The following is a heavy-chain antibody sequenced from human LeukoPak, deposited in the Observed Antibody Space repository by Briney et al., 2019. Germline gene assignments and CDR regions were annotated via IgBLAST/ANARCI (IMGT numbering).Heavy chain of an antibody. CDR2: INHSGST. D-gene: IGHD1-26*01. CDR1: GGSFSDYY. CDR3: ARHAYFNSGSYWDY. V-gene: IGHV4-34*01. J-gene: IGHJ4*02. Sequence: SETLSLTCAVYGGSFSDYYWSWIRQPPGKGLEWIGEINHSGSTNYNPSLKSRVTISVDTSKNQFSLKLSSVTAADTAVYYCARHAYFNSGSYWDYWGQGTLVTVSS.